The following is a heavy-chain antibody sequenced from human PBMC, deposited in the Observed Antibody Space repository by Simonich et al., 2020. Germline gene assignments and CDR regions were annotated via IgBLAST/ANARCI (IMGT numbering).Heavy chain of an antibody. CDR1: GGSISSSSYY. J-gene: IGHJ3*02. Sequence: QLQLQESGPGLVKPSETLSLTCTVSGGSISSSSYYWGWIRQPPGKGLEWIGSIYYSGRPYYNPSLKVRVTISVDTSKNQFSLKLSSATAADTAVYHCARHAGFAFDIWGQGTMVTVSS. CDR2: IYYSGRP. CDR3: ARHAGFAFDI. V-gene: IGHV4-39*01. D-gene: IGHD6-13*01.